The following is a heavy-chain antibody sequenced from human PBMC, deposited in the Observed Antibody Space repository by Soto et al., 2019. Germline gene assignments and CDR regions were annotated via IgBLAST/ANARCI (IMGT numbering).Heavy chain of an antibody. CDR3: AREVDSYGLDAFDI. CDR2: IWYDGSNK. J-gene: IGHJ3*02. D-gene: IGHD5-18*01. V-gene: IGHV3-33*01. CDR1: GFTFSSYG. Sequence: GGSLRLSCAASGFTFSSYGMHWVRQAPGKGLEWVAVIWYDGSNKYYADSVKGRFTISRDNSKNTLYLQMNSLRAEDTAVYYCAREVDSYGLDAFDIWGQGTMVTVSS.